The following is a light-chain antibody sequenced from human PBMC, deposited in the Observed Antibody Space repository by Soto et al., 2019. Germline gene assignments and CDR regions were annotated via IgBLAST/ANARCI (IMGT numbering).Light chain of an antibody. Sequence: DIVLTQSPATLSLSPGERATLSCRASQSVSSYLAWYQQEPGQAPRLLIYDAANRATGIPARFSGSGSGTDFTLTISSLEPEDVAVYYWQQRSNWPLTFGGGTKVEIK. J-gene: IGKJ4*01. CDR3: QQRSNWPLT. CDR2: DAA. CDR1: QSVSSY. V-gene: IGKV3-11*01.